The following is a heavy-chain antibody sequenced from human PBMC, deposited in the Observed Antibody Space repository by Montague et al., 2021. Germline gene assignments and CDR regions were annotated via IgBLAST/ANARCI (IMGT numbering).Heavy chain of an antibody. Sequence: TLSLTWAVSGDYISSYTWWSWVRQPPGKGLEWIGEIFHSGSANYNPSLRSRITISVDKSKNEFSLHLNSVTPADTAVYYCARHGDDEWQQMAFWGQGTLVVVSS. CDR1: GDYISSYTW. V-gene: IGHV4-4*02. CDR3: ARHGDDEWQQMAF. D-gene: IGHD6-13*01. CDR2: IFHSGSA. J-gene: IGHJ4*02.